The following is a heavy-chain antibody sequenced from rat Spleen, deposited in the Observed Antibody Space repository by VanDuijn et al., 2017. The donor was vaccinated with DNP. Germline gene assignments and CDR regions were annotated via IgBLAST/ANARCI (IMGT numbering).Heavy chain of an antibody. CDR1: GFTFSDYF. V-gene: IGHV5-22*01. Sequence: EVRLVESGGGLVQPGRSLKLSCAASGFTFSDYFMAWARRAPGKGLEWVASINSEGGSTYYGDSVKGRFTISRDDAKSTLYLQMDSLRSVDTATYYCARWASTVAGYFDYWGQGVMVTVSS. CDR2: INSEGGST. D-gene: IGHD1-3*01. J-gene: IGHJ2*01. CDR3: ARWASTVAGYFDY.